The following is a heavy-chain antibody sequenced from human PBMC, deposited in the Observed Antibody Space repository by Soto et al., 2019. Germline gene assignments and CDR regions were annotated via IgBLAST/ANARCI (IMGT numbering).Heavy chain of an antibody. D-gene: IGHD6-13*01. Sequence: GESLKISCQGSGYSFTSYWISWVRQMPGKGLEWMGRIDPSDSYTNYSPSFQGHVTISADKSISTAYLQWSSLKASDTAMYYCARHVAAGYSSRKYGMDVWGQGTTVTVSS. CDR1: GYSFTSYW. V-gene: IGHV5-10-1*01. J-gene: IGHJ6*02. CDR2: IDPSDSYT. CDR3: ARHVAAGYSSRKYGMDV.